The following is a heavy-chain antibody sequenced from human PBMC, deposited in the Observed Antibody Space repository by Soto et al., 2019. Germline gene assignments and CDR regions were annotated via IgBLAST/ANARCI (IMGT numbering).Heavy chain of an antibody. J-gene: IGHJ6*02. CDR2: ISSSGSTI. D-gene: IGHD3-16*02. CDR3: ARDRGADYVWGSYRTYYYGMDV. V-gene: IGHV3-48*03. Sequence: ESGGGLVQPGGSLRLSCAASGFTFSSYEMNWVRQAPGKGLEWVSYISSSGSTIYYADSVKGRFTISRDNAKNSLYLQMNSLRAEDTAVYYCARDRGADYVWGSYRTYYYGMDVWGQGTTVTVSS. CDR1: GFTFSSYE.